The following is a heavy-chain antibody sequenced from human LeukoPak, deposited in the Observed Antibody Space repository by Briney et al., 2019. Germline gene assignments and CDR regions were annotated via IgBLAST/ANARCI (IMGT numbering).Heavy chain of an antibody. Sequence: GGSLRLSCSASGFTFSSYEMNWVRQAPGKGLDWGSYISSSGSTIYYADSVKGRFTISRDNAKNSLYLQMNSLRAEDTAVYYCARGTNSGYSYGYVRVGLDYWGQGTLVTVSS. J-gene: IGHJ4*02. CDR3: ARGTNSGYSYGYVRVGLDY. V-gene: IGHV3-48*03. CDR1: GFTFSSYE. CDR2: ISSSGSTI. D-gene: IGHD5-18*01.